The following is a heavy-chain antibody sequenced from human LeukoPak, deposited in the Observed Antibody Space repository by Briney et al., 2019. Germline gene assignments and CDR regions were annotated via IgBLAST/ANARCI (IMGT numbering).Heavy chain of an antibody. D-gene: IGHD1-26*01. CDR3: ARQLAGPTGYFYMDV. J-gene: IGHJ6*03. Sequence: GGSLRLSCAASGFTFSSYAMSWVRQAPGKGLEWVANIKQDGSGRYYVDSVKGRFTISRDNAQNSLFLQMNSLRAEDTAFYYCARQLAGPTGYFYMDVWGKGTTVTVSS. V-gene: IGHV3-7*01. CDR1: GFTFSSYA. CDR2: IKQDGSGR.